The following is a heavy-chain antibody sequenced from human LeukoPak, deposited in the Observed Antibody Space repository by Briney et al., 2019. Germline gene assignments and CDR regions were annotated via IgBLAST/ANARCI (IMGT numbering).Heavy chain of an antibody. J-gene: IGHJ4*02. V-gene: IGHV4-38-2*01. D-gene: IGHD3-16*01. Sequence: PSETLSLTCAVSGYLISTGYYWGWVRQTPXRGLEWIASVYHTESTFYNPSHESRVTISVDTSKNHFSLKVFAVTAADTAVYYFXXXAXDYXXXXXXXXDXXXXXXXQGXLVT. CDR3: XXXAXDYXXXXXXXXDXXXXX. CDR2: VYHTEST. CDR1: GYLISTGYY.